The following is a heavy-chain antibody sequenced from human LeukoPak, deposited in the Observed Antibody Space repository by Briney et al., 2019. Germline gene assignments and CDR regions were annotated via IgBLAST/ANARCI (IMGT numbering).Heavy chain of an antibody. Sequence: GGSLRLSCAASGFTFYSYWMHWVRQAPGKGLEWVAFIRYDGSNKYYADSVKGRFTISRDNSKNTLYLQMNSLRAEDTAVYYCAKDRGYCSSTSCYTGYLNYWGQGTLVTVSS. J-gene: IGHJ4*02. V-gene: IGHV3-30*02. CDR2: IRYDGSNK. D-gene: IGHD2-2*02. CDR1: GFTFYSYW. CDR3: AKDRGYCSSTSCYTGYLNY.